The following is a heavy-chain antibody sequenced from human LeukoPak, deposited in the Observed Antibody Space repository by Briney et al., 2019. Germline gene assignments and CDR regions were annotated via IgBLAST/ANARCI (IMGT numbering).Heavy chain of an antibody. D-gene: IGHD3-22*01. V-gene: IGHV3-66*01. Sequence: GGSLRLSCAASGFTFSSYSMSWVRQAPGKGLEWVSVIYSGGSTYYADSVKGRFTISRDNSKNTLYLQMNSLRAEDTAVYYCARDFSYDSSARWGQGTLVTVSS. CDR3: ARDFSYDSSAR. CDR1: GFTFSSYS. J-gene: IGHJ4*02. CDR2: IYSGGST.